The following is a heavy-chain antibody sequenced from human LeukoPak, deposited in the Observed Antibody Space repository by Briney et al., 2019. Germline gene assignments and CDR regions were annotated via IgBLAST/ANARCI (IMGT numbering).Heavy chain of an antibody. CDR1: GFTFSSYG. J-gene: IGHJ4*02. CDR2: IWYDGSNK. V-gene: IGHV3-33*06. D-gene: IGHD2-21*01. Sequence: QPGGSLRLSCAASGFTFSSYGMHWVRQAPGKGLEWVAVIWYDGSNKYYADSVKGRFTISRDNSKNTLYLQMNSLRAEDTAVYYCAKSHVIASYVGDYWGQGTLVTVSS. CDR3: AKSHVIASYVGDY.